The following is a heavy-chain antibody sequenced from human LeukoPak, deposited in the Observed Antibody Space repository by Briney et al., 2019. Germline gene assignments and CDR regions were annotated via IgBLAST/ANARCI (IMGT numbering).Heavy chain of an antibody. Sequence: ESGPTLVKPTQTLTLTCIFSGFSISSRGVGVGWMRQPPGKALEWLSLIYWNDDKRYNPSLKTRLTIAKDTCKNQVVLTMTNMDPVDTATYYCAHEERYSFHLFDNWGQGTLVTVSS. CDR1: GFSISSRGVG. CDR3: AHEERYSFHLFDN. D-gene: IGHD5-18*01. V-gene: IGHV2-5*01. CDR2: IYWNDDK. J-gene: IGHJ4*02.